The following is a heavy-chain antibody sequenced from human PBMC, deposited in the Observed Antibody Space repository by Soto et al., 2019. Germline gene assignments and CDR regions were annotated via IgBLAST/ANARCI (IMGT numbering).Heavy chain of an antibody. CDR3: ARNRASSSWSIYYYYYYGMDV. Sequence: GGSLRLSCAASGFTFSSYAMHWVRQAPGKGLEWVAVISYDGSNKYYADSVKGRFTVSRDNSKNTLYLQMNSLRAEDTAAYYCARNRASSSWSIYYYYYYGMDVWGQGTTVTVSS. D-gene: IGHD6-13*01. CDR1: GFTFSSYA. V-gene: IGHV3-30-3*01. CDR2: ISYDGSNK. J-gene: IGHJ6*02.